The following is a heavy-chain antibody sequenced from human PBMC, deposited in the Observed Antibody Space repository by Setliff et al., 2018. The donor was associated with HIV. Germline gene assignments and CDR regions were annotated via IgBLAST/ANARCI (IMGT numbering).Heavy chain of an antibody. CDR1: GYTFTSYY. D-gene: IGHD3-22*01. CDR2: INPSGGST. CDR3: ARETYYYDNPQYYYCYMDV. V-gene: IGHV1-46*01. J-gene: IGHJ6*03. Sequence: ASVKVSCKASGYTFTSYYMHWVRQAPGQGLEWMGIINPSGGSTSYAQKFQGRVTMTRDTSTSTVYMELSSLRSEDTAVYYCARETYYYDNPQYYYCYMDVWGKGTTVTVSS.